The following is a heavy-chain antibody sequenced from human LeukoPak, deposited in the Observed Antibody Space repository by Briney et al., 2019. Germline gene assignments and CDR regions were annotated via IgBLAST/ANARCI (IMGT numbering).Heavy chain of an antibody. D-gene: IGHD3-3*01. CDR1: GGTFSSYA. J-gene: IGHJ3*02. V-gene: IGHV1-69*05. CDR2: IIPIFGTA. Sequence: SVKVSCKASGGTFSSYAISWVRQAPGQGLEWMGRIIPIFGTANYARKFQGRVTITTDESTSTAYMELSSLRSEDTAVYYCARSRVVISAFDIWGQGTMVTVSS. CDR3: ARSRVVISAFDI.